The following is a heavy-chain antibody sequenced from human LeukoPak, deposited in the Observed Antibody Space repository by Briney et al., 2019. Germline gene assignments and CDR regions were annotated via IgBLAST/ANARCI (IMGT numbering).Heavy chain of an antibody. J-gene: IGHJ4*02. CDR1: GFTFSSYG. D-gene: IGHD1-26*01. V-gene: IGHV3-30*18. Sequence: GGSLRLSCAASGFTFSSYGVHWVRQARDKGLEWVALISYDGSNKYYADSVKGRFTISRDNSKNTLYLQMNTLRAEDTAVYYCAKPPEVGATVGYFDFWGQGTLVTVSS. CDR3: AKPPEVGATVGYFDF. CDR2: ISYDGSNK.